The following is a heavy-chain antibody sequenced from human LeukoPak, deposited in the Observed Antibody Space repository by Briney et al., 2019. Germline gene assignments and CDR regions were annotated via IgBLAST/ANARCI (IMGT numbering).Heavy chain of an antibody. CDR3: AKAPRNYYYGSGSNTGYYYMDV. J-gene: IGHJ6*03. CDR2: ISGSGGST. CDR1: GFTFSSYG. Sequence: GGSLRLSCAASGFTFSSYGMSWVRQAPGKGLEWVSAISGSGGSTYYADSVKGRLTISRDNSKNTLYLQMNSLRAEDTAVYYCAKAPRNYYYGSGSNTGYYYMDVWGKGTTVTISS. V-gene: IGHV3-23*01. D-gene: IGHD3-10*01.